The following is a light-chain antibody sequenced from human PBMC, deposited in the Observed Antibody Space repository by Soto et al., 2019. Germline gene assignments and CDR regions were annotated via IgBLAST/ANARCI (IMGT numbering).Light chain of an antibody. V-gene: IGLV1-47*02. CDR2: SDY. J-gene: IGLJ3*02. Sequence: QSVLTQPPSASGTPGQRVNISCSGSNSDIGSNSVYWYQKLPGMAPKLLIFSDYKRPSGVPDRFSGSKSGTSASLAISGLRSEDESVYSCAAWYGSHWVFGGGTKLTVL. CDR1: NSDIGSNS. CDR3: AAWYGSHWV.